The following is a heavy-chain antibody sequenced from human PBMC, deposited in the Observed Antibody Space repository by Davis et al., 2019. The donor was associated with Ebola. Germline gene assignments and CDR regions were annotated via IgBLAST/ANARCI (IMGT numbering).Heavy chain of an antibody. J-gene: IGHJ4*02. CDR3: ARSVTMIVVVTHFDY. V-gene: IGHV1-18*01. D-gene: IGHD3-22*01. Sequence: AASVTVSCKASGYTFTSYGISWVRQAPGQGLEWMGWISAYNGNTNYAQKLQGRVTMTTDTSTSTAYMELRSLRSDDTAVYYCARSVTMIVVVTHFDYWGQGTLVTVSS. CDR1: GYTFTSYG. CDR2: ISAYNGNT.